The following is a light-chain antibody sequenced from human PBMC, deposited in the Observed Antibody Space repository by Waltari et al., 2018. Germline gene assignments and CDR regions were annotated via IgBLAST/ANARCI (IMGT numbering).Light chain of an antibody. Sequence: EIVMTQSPATLSVSPGGGPTLSCRASRAIASNVAWYQQRPGQPLRLLIFDASTRATGIPERFSGSWSGPEFTLTISSLQSEDSAVYFCQQFNTGYSFGQGTKLEI. CDR3: QQFNTGYS. V-gene: IGKV3-15*01. CDR2: DAS. CDR1: RAIASN. J-gene: IGKJ2*01.